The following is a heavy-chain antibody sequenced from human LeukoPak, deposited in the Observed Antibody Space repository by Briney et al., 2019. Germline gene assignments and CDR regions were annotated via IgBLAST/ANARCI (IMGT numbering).Heavy chain of an antibody. Sequence: SETLSLTCTVSGGSISSYYWNWIRQPAGKGLEWIGRIYTSGSTNYNPSLKSRVTISVDTSKNQFSLKLSSVTAADTAVYYCARHKTYGGYGTIFDYWGQGTLVTVSS. CDR3: ARHKTYGGYGTIFDY. J-gene: IGHJ4*02. CDR2: IYTSGST. CDR1: GGSISSYY. V-gene: IGHV4-4*07. D-gene: IGHD5-12*01.